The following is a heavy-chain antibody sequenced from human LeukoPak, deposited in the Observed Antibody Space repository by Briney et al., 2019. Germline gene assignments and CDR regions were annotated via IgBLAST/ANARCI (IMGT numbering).Heavy chain of an antibody. V-gene: IGHV4-4*07. Sequence: PSETLSLTCTVSDPSINTYYWSWIRQPAGKGLEWIGHIYTTGTTNYNPSLKSRVTMSIDTSKNQFSLKLDSVTAADTAVYYCARGRIARLTYVFDMWGQGTMVTVAS. CDR3: ARGRIARLTYVFDM. CDR2: IYTTGTT. CDR1: DPSINTYY. D-gene: IGHD2-15*01. J-gene: IGHJ3*02.